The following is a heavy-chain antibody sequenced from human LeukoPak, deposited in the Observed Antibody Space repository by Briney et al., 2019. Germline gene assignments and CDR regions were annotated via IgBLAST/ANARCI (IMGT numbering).Heavy chain of an antibody. Sequence: SETLSLTCTDSGGSISSSSYCLGWIRQPPGKGLEWIGSIYYSGSTYYNPSLKSRVTISVATSKNQFSLKLSSVTASDTAVYYCARQGWFGELLSPLYSWGEGTLVTVSS. V-gene: IGHV4-39*01. J-gene: IGHJ4*02. CDR2: IYYSGST. CDR3: ARQGWFGELLSPLYS. D-gene: IGHD3-10*01. CDR1: GGSISSSSYC.